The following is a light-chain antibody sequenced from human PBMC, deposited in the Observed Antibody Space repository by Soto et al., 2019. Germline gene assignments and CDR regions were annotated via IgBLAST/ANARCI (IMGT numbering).Light chain of an antibody. CDR3: CSYAGSSTWV. CDR1: SSDVGSYNL. V-gene: IGLV2-23*01. Sequence: QSVLTQPASVSGSPGQSITISCTGTSSDVGSYNLVSWYQQHPGKAPKLMIYEGSKRPSGVSNRFSGSKSGHTASLTISGFQAEDEADYYCCSYAGSSTWVFGGGTKLTVL. CDR2: EGS. J-gene: IGLJ3*02.